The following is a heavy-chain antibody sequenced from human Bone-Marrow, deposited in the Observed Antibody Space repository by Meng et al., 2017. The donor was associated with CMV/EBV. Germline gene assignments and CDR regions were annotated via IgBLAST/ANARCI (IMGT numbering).Heavy chain of an antibody. V-gene: IGHV5-51*01. CDR2: IYPGDSNT. CDR1: GYSFSNYW. D-gene: IGHD2-2*01. Sequence: GESLKISCKGSGYSFSNYWIVWVRQLPGKGLEWMGLIYPGDSNTKYSPSFQGHVTISADESTSTAALQWSSLKASDTAIYYCARHKGVCSSTSVYPNYYYYGMDVWGQGTTVTVSS. CDR3: ARHKGVCSSTSVYPNYYYYGMDV. J-gene: IGHJ6*02.